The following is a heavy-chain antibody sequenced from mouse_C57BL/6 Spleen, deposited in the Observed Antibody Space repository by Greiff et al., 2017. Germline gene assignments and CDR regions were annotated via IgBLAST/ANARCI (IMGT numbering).Heavy chain of an antibody. CDR2: IHPTSGST. J-gene: IGHJ4*01. V-gene: IGHV1-64*01. CDR1: GYTFTSYW. Sequence: VQLQQPGAELVKPGASVKLSCKASGYTFTSYWMHWVKQRPGQGLEWIGMIHPTSGSTNYNEKFKSKATLTVDKSSSTAYMQLSSLTSEDSAVYYCARGGYDDYGYYYAMDYWGQGTSVTVSS. CDR3: ARGGYDDYGYYYAMDY. D-gene: IGHD2-4*01.